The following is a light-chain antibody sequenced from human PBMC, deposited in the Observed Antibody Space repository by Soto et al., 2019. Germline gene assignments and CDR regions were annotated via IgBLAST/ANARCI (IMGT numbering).Light chain of an antibody. V-gene: IGKV3-11*01. Sequence: IVLTQSPATLSLSPGERATLSCRASQSVSSYLAWYQQKPGQAPRLLIYDASNRATGIPARFSGSGSGTDFTLTISSLEPEDFAVYYCQQRSNWPPPITFGQGTRL. CDR1: QSVSSY. CDR3: QQRSNWPPPIT. J-gene: IGKJ5*01. CDR2: DAS.